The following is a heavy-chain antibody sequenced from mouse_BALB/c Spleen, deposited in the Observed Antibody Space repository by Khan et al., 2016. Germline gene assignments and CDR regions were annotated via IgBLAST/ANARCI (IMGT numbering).Heavy chain of an antibody. J-gene: IGHJ2*01. CDR3: PRTPER. CDR1: GYTFTSYT. CDR2: INPSSGYT. Sequence: QVQLQQSGAELARPGASVKMSCKASGYTFTSYTMHWVKQRPGQGLEWIGYINPSSGYTKYNQKFKDKTTLTADTSSNTAYMQLHSLTYEDSAVYSCPRTPERWGQGTPLTVSS. V-gene: IGHV1-4*01.